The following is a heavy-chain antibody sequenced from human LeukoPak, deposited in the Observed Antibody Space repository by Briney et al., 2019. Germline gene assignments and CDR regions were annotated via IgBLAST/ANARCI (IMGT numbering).Heavy chain of an antibody. CDR1: RESVSSAA. V-gene: IGHV6-1*01. J-gene: IGHJ4*02. CDR3: ARGVCGLLPFDS. Sequence: SQTLSLTCAISRESVSSAAWNWIRQSPSRGLEWLGGTYFKSQWYSDYAVSVKSRITINADTSKNQFSLQLNSVTPEDTAVYYCARGVCGLLPFDSWGQGSLVTVSS. D-gene: IGHD3-10*01. CDR2: TYFKSQWYS.